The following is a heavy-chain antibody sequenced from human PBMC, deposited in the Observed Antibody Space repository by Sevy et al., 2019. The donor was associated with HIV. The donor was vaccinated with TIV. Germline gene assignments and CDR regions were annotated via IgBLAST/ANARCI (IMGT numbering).Heavy chain of an antibody. CDR2: LSFGCGQI. CDR3: AREGCTRPHDF. J-gene: IGHJ4*02. V-gene: IGHV3-23*01. Sequence: GGSLRLSCVASGFTFNKYSMSWVRQAPGKGLERVSTLSFGCGQINYSDSVKGRFTISRDDSKNTLYLQMNSLRAEDTAVYYCAREGCTRPHDFWGQGTLVTVSS. CDR1: GFTFNKYS. D-gene: IGHD2-8*01.